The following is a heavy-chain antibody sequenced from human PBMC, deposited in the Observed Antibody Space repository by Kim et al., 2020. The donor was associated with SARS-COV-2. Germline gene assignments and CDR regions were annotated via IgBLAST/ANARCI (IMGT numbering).Heavy chain of an antibody. D-gene: IGHD3-10*01. CDR3: ARDRRGVIPFH. J-gene: IGHJ4*02. Sequence: GGSLRLSCAASGFTFSSYAMHWVRQAPGKGLEWVAVISYDGSNKYYADSVKGRFTISRDNSKNTLYLQMNSLRAEDTAVYYCARDRRGVIPFHWGQGTLVTVSS. CDR1: GFTFSSYA. V-gene: IGHV3-30*04. CDR2: ISYDGSNK.